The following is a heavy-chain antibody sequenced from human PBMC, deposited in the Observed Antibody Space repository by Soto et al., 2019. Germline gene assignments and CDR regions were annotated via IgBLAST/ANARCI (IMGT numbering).Heavy chain of an antibody. J-gene: IGHJ6*02. CDR3: ARPDLVGAIGTSSYYYGMDV. CDR1: GYTFTSYD. D-gene: IGHD1-26*01. V-gene: IGHV1-8*01. Sequence: QVQLVQSGAEVKKPGASVKVSCKASGYTFTSYDINWVRQATGQGLEWMGWMNPNSGNTGYAQKFQGRVTMTRNTSISTAYMELSSLGSEDTAVYYCARPDLVGAIGTSSYYYGMDVWGQGTTVTVSS. CDR2: MNPNSGNT.